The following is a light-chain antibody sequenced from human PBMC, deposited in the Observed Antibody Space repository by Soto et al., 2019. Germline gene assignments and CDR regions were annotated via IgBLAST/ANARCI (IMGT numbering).Light chain of an antibody. V-gene: IGKV3-15*01. CDR1: QNVYNN. Sequence: EIVMTLSPATLSVSPGEGATLSCKASQNVYNNLAWYQQRPGQPPRLLIYDASTRATGISARFSGSGYGTEFTLTISSLQSEDFAVYFCQQCRNWPLTFGGGTKVDIK. CDR2: DAS. CDR3: QQCRNWPLT. J-gene: IGKJ4*01.